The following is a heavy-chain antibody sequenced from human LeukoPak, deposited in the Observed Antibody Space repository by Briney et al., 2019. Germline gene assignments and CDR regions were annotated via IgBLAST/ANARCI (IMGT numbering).Heavy chain of an antibody. CDR1: GYTFTSYG. CDR2: ISAYNGNT. V-gene: IGHV1-18*01. J-gene: IGHJ4*02. CDR3: ARGSGWTINYPIDY. Sequence: ASVKVSCKASGYTFTSYGISWVRQAPVQGLEWMGWISAYNGNTNYAQKLQGRVTMTTDTSTSTACMELRSLRSEDTAVYYCARGSGWTINYPIDYWGQGTLVTVSS. D-gene: IGHD6-19*01.